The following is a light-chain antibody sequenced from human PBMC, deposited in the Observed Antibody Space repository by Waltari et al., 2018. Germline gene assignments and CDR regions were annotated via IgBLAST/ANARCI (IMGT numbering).Light chain of an antibody. V-gene: IGKV1-39*01. Sequence: DIQMTQSQSSLPASVGDRVHLTCRESPSITNFLNWYQQRPGKAPKLLIYAASILQSGFPSKFSGSGSGTDFTLTISSLQPEDFATYYCQQSYNTPLTFGGGTKVEIK. CDR1: PSITNF. CDR2: AAS. CDR3: QQSYNTPLT. J-gene: IGKJ4*01.